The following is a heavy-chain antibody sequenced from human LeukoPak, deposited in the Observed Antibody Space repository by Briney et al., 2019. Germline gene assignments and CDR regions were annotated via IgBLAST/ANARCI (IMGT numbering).Heavy chain of an antibody. V-gene: IGHV5-51*01. CDR1: GYSFTSYW. J-gene: IGHJ4*02. CDR3: ARRRDGYNSRGYFDY. CDR2: IYPGDSDT. Sequence: GVSLKISCKGSGYSFTSYWIGWVRPMPGKGLEWMGIIYPGDSDTSYSPSFQGQVTISADKSISTAYLQWSSLKASDTAMYYCARRRDGYNSRGYFDYWGQGTLVTVSS. D-gene: IGHD5-24*01.